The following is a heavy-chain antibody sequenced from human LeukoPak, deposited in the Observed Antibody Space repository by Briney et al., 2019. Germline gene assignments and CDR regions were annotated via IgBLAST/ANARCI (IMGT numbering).Heavy chain of an antibody. CDR3: ARLDGYCSGGSCYSVSFVDP. J-gene: IGHJ5*02. CDR1: GGSLSGYY. Sequence: SETLSLTCVVYGGSLSGYYWSWIRQPPGKGLEWIGEINHSGSTTYNPSLKSRVTISVDTSKNQFSLKLSSVTAADTAVYYCARLDGYCSGGSCYSVSFVDPWGQGTLVTVSS. D-gene: IGHD2-15*01. CDR2: INHSGST. V-gene: IGHV4-34*01.